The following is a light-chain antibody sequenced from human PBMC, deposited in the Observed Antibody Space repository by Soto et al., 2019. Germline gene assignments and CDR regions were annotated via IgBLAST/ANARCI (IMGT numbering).Light chain of an antibody. Sequence: ALRMTQSPSSLSASTGDRVTITCRASQGISSYLAWYQQKPGKAPKLMIYAASSLQSGVPSRFSGSGSGTDFTLTISCLQSEDFATYYCQQYYSYPRTFCQWTKLEIK. CDR2: AAS. J-gene: IGKJ2*02. CDR3: QQYYSYPRT. V-gene: IGKV1-8*01. CDR1: QGISSY.